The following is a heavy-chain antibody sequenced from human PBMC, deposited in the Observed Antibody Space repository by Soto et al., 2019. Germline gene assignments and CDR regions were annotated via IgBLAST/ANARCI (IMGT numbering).Heavy chain of an antibody. Sequence: GGSLRLSCAASGFTLKTYVINWVRQAPGKGLELVGLIKSKTDGGTTDYAAPVKGRFTISRDDSKNTLYLQMNSLKTEDTAVYYCTTVDDILTGYYKVGLRYYYYGMDVWGQGTTVTVSS. J-gene: IGHJ6*02. V-gene: IGHV3-15*01. D-gene: IGHD3-9*01. CDR2: IKSKTDGGTT. CDR3: TTVDDILTGYYKVGLRYYYYGMDV. CDR1: GFTLKTYV.